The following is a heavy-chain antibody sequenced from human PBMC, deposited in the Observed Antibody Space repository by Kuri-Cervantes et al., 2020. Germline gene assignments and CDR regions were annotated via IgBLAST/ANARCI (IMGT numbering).Heavy chain of an antibody. J-gene: IGHJ4*02. CDR2: ISYDGSNK. V-gene: IGHV3-30-3*01. D-gene: IGHD1-26*01. CDR3: ARDNGGSYYYAVDY. Sequence: GESLKISCAASGFTFSSYAMHWVRQAPGKGLEWVAVISYDGSNKYYADSVKGRFTISRDNSKNTLYLQMNSLRAEDTAVYYCARDNGGSYYYAVDYWGQGTLVTVSS. CDR1: GFTFSSYA.